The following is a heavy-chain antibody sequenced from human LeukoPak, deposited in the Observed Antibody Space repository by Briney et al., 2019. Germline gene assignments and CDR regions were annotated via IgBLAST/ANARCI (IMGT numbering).Heavy chain of an antibody. CDR3: ARGYRSGGSCYPLPFDY. V-gene: IGHV4-59*01. CDR2: IYYSGST. CDR1: GGSISSYY. Sequence: SETLSLTCTVSGGSISSYYWSWIRQPPGKGLEWIGYIYYSGSTNYNPSLKSRVTISVDTSKNQFSLKLSSVTAADTAVYYCARGYRSGGSCYPLPFDYWGQGTLVTVSS. J-gene: IGHJ4*02. D-gene: IGHD2-15*01.